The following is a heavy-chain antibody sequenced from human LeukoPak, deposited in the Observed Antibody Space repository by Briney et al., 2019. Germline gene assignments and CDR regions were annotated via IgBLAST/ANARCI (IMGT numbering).Heavy chain of an antibody. V-gene: IGHV4-39*01. CDR3: ARRLRALVVIAIHNWFDP. Sequence: SETLSLTCTVSGGSISSSSYYWGWIRQPPGKGLEWIGSIYYSGSTYYNPSLKSRVTISVDTSKNQFSLKLSSVTAADTAVYYCARRLRALVVIAIHNWFDPWGQGTLVTVSS. CDR1: GGSISSSSYY. J-gene: IGHJ5*02. CDR2: IYYSGST. D-gene: IGHD2-21*01.